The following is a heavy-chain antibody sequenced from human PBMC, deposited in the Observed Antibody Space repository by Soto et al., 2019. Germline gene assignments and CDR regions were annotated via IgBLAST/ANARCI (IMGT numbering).Heavy chain of an antibody. J-gene: IGHJ5*02. V-gene: IGHV1-69*08. CDR3: ARDERTSINGFDP. CDR1: GGTFSSYT. Sequence: QVQLVQSGAEVKKPGSSVKVSCKASGGTFSSYTISWVRQAPGQGLEWMGRIIPILGIANYAQKFQGRVTITANKSTSTAYMELSSLRSEDTAVYYCARDERTSINGFDPWGQGTLVTVSS. CDR2: IIPILGIA. D-gene: IGHD1-1*01.